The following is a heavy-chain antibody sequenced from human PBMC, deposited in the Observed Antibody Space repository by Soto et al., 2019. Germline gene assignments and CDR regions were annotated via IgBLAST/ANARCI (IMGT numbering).Heavy chain of an antibody. CDR2: IYYSGST. CDR3: ARETTVTTWAYYGMDG. D-gene: IGHD4-4*01. CDR1: GGSISSGGYY. J-gene: IGHJ6*02. V-gene: IGHV4-31*03. Sequence: PSETLSLTCTVSGGSISSGGYYWSWIRQHPGKGLEWIGYIYYSGSTYYNPSLKSRVTISVDTSKNQFSLKLSSVTAADTAVYYCARETTVTTWAYYGMDGWGQGTTVTVSS.